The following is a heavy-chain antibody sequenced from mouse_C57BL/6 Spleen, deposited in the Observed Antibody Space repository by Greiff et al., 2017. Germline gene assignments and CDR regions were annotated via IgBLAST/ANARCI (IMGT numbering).Heavy chain of an antibody. J-gene: IGHJ2*01. CDR1: GFTFSSYG. CDR2: VSSCGSYT. V-gene: IGHV5-6*01. Sequence: EVKVVESGGDLVKPGGSLKLSCAASGFTFSSYGMSWVRQTPDKRLEWVATVSSCGSYTYYPDSVKGRFTISRDNAKNTLYLQMSSLKSEDTAMYSCARHPDGGGFDYWGQGTTLTVSS. CDR3: ARHPDGGGFDY.